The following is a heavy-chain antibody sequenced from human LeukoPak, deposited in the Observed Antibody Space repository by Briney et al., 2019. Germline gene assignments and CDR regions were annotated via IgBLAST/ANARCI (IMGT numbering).Heavy chain of an antibody. CDR2: IYYNGTT. Sequence: SETLSLTCSVSGGSINSYYWSWIRQPPGKGLEWIGYIYYNGTTNYNPALKSRVTISVDTSKNQFSLKLSSVTAADTAVYYCARMSAYCSDDRCNGMDVWGQGTTVTVSS. CDR3: ARMSAYCSDDRCNGMDV. V-gene: IGHV4-59*01. CDR1: GGSINSYY. J-gene: IGHJ6*02. D-gene: IGHD2-15*01.